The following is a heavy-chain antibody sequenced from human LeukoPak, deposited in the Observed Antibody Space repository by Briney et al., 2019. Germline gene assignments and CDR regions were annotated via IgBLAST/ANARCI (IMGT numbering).Heavy chain of an antibody. D-gene: IGHD3-9*01. CDR1: GGTFSSYA. CDR2: IIPNFGTA. V-gene: IGHV1-69*05. CDR3: ARHPLDYDILTGYYIEDAFDI. J-gene: IGHJ3*02. Sequence: EASVKVTCKASGGTFSSYAIGWVRQAPGQGLEWMGRIIPNFGTANYAQKFQGRVTITTDESTSTAYMELSSLRSEDTAVYYCARHPLDYDILTGYYIEDAFDIWGQGTMVTVSS.